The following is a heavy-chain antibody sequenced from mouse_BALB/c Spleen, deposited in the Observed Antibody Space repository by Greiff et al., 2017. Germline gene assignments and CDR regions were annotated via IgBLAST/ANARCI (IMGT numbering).Heavy chain of an antibody. J-gene: IGHJ3*01. Sequence: EVKLVESGAELVKPGASVKLSCTASGFNIKDTYMHWVKQRPEQGLEWIGRIDPANGNTKYDPKFQGKATITADTSSNTAYLQLSSLTSEDTAVYYCAVITTATFAYWGQGTLVTVSA. CDR1: GFNIKDTY. D-gene: IGHD1-2*01. CDR2: IDPANGNT. V-gene: IGHV14-3*02. CDR3: AVITTATFAY.